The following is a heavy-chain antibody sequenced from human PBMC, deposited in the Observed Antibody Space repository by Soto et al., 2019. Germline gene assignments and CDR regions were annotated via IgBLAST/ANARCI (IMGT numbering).Heavy chain of an antibody. D-gene: IGHD5-18*01. J-gene: IGHJ6*02. CDR2: IHPDDSDT. CDR3: ARQTGYSYGSDYYYGMDV. CDR1: GYKFTSYW. Sequence: PGESLKISCQGSGYKFTSYWIGWVRQMPGKGLGWMGIIHPDDSDTRYSPSFQGQVTISADKSISTAYLQWSSLKASDTAMYYCARQTGYSYGSDYYYGMDVWGQGTTVTVSS. V-gene: IGHV5-51*01.